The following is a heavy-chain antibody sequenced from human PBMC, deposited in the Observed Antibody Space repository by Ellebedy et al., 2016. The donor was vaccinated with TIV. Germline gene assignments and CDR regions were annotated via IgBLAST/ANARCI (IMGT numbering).Heavy chain of an antibody. CDR3: ARAPLGGYSGFDYYDF. D-gene: IGHD5-12*01. V-gene: IGHV1-3*01. J-gene: IGHJ4*02. CDR2: INAATGKT. Sequence: ASVKVSCXASNYTFSAYVMHWLRQAPGQRPEWLGWINAATGKTRYSQRFQGRLTISRDTSASTAYMDLSGLTSEDTSTYYCARAPLGGYSGFDYYDFWGQGTLLTVSS. CDR1: NYTFSAYV.